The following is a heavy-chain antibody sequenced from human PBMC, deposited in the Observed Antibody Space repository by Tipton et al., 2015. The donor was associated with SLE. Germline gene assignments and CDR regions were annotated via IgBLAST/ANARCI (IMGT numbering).Heavy chain of an antibody. CDR2: IYYSGST. Sequence: TLSLTCAVYGGSFSGYYWSWIRQPPGKGLEWIGYIYYSGSTNYNPSLKSRVTISVDTSKNQFSLKLSSVTAADTAVYYCARGTRGVIYYWGQGTLVTVSS. CDR3: ARGTRGVIYY. D-gene: IGHD3-10*01. CDR1: GGSFSGYY. V-gene: IGHV4-59*12. J-gene: IGHJ4*02.